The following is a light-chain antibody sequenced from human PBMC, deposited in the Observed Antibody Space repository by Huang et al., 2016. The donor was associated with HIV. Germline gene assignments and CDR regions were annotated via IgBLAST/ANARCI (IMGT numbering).Light chain of an antibody. CDR1: QNINTH. J-gene: IGKJ4*01. CDR2: DAS. CDR3: QQRVNGLT. Sequence: EIVLTQSPATLSFFPGQRVSLSCRASQNINTHLAWYQQRPGQPPRLLIYDASSRVPGVAARFSGSGSGTDFTLTISSLESEDFVTYYCQQRVNGLTFGGGTKV. V-gene: IGKV3-11*01.